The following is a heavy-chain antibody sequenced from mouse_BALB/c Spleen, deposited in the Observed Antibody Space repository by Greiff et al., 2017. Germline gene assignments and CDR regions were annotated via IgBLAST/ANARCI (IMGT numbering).Heavy chain of an antibody. CDR1: GFSLTSYG. V-gene: IGHV2-4-1*01. CDR3: ARRSYYGSSYGGYAMDY. Sequence: VKLQESGPGLVQPSQSLSITCTVSGFSLTSYGVHWVRQSPGKGLEWLGVIWSGGSTDYNAAFISRLSISKDNSKSQVFFKMNSLQADDTAIYYCARRSYYGSSYGGYAMDYWGQGTSVTVSS. J-gene: IGHJ4*01. CDR2: IWSGGST. D-gene: IGHD1-1*01.